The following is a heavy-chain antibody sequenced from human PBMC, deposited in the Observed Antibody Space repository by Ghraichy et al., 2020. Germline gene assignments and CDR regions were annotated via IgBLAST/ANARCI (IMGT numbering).Heavy chain of an antibody. Sequence: GESLNISCVGSGFTFSSYSMNWVRQSPGTGLEWVSYITSSSRNTFYADSVKGRFTISRDNAQNSLSLQMNSLRDEDTAVYYCARGSRVVRFYYYDGMDVWGQGTTVTVSS. CDR2: ITSSSRNT. CDR1: GFTFSSYS. D-gene: IGHD4-23*01. V-gene: IGHV3-48*02. J-gene: IGHJ6*02. CDR3: ARGSRVVRFYYYDGMDV.